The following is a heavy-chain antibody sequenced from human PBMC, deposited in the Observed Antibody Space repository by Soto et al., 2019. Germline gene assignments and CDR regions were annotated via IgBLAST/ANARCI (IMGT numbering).Heavy chain of an antibody. J-gene: IGHJ5*02. CDR1: GYSFTSYW. CDR3: VRHPPTNDP. CDR2: IDPGDSDT. V-gene: IGHV5-51*01. Sequence: GESLKISCQGSGYSFTSYWISWVRQMPGKGLEWMGRIDPGDSDTRYSPSFQGQVTISADKSISTAFLQWSSLKASDSAMYYCVRHPPTNDPWGQGTLVTVSS.